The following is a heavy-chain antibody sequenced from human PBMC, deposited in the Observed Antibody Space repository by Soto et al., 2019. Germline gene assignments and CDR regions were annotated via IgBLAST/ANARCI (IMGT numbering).Heavy chain of an antibody. D-gene: IGHD1-1*01. Sequence: GGSLRLSCAGSVFTFSSYAMSLVRQAPGKGLEWVSTISGSDGRTYSTDSVKGRFTISRDNSRNTAYMQMNSLRVEDTAVYYCAKGVSQSTTLALFDYWGRGTLVTVSS. V-gene: IGHV3-23*01. J-gene: IGHJ4*02. CDR3: AKGVSQSTTLALFDY. CDR2: ISGSDGRT. CDR1: VFTFSSYA.